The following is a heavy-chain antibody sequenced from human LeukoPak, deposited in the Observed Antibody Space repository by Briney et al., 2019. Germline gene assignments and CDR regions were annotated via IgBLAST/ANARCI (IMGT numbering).Heavy chain of an antibody. Sequence: GASVKVSCKASGYTFTGYYMHGVRQAPGQGREGMGRMNPNSGGTNYAQKFQGRVTMTRDTSISTAYMELSRLRSDDTAVYYCAREGGITGTTDYWGQGTLVTVSS. J-gene: IGHJ4*02. V-gene: IGHV1-2*06. D-gene: IGHD1-7*01. CDR1: GYTFTGYY. CDR2: MNPNSGGT. CDR3: AREGGITGTTDY.